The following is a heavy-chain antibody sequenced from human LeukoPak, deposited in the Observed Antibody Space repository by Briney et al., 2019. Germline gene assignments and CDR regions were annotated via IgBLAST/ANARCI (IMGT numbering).Heavy chain of an antibody. D-gene: IGHD4-17*01. Sequence: PGGSLRLSCAASGFTFSSYWMHWVRQAPGKGLVWVSRINSDGSSTSYADSVKGRFTISRDNSKNTLYLQMNSLRAEDTAVYYCARADGDFTFDIWGQGTMVTVSS. V-gene: IGHV3-74*01. J-gene: IGHJ3*02. CDR2: INSDGSST. CDR1: GFTFSSYW. CDR3: ARADGDFTFDI.